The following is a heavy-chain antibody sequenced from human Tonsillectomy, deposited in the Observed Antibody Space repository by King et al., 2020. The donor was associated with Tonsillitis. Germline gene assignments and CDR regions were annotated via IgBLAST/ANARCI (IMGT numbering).Heavy chain of an antibody. V-gene: IGHV4-61*01. D-gene: IGHD3-22*01. Sequence: VQLQESGPGLVKPSETLSLTCTVSGGSVSSGSYYWSWIRQPPGKGLEWIGYIYYSGSTNYNPSLKSRVTISVDTSKNQFSLKLSSVTAADTAVYYCARTYYYDSSGYYYRFDPWGQGTLVTVSS. CDR2: IYYSGST. CDR1: GGSVSSGSYY. J-gene: IGHJ5*02. CDR3: ARTYYYDSSGYYYRFDP.